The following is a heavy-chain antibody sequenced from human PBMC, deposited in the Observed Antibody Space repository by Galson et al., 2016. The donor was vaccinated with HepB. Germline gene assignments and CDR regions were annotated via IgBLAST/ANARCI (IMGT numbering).Heavy chain of an antibody. CDR1: GYTFANFW. CDR2: IYPGDSDT. J-gene: IGHJ4*02. CDR3: ASRGPSVTIAKYYFDS. D-gene: IGHD4-17*01. V-gene: IGHV5-51*01. Sequence: QSGAEVKKPGESLKISCKTSGYTFANFWNAWVRQLPGKGLEWVATIYPGDSDTRYSPSFQGHVTVSADKSIDTAYLQWTSLKASDTAFYYCASRGPSVTIAKYYFDSWGQGSLVTVSS.